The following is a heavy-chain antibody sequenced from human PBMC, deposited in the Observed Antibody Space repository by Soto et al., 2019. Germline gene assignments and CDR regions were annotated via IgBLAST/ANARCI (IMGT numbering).Heavy chain of an antibody. D-gene: IGHD6-6*01. V-gene: IGHV3-30*18. Sequence: PGGSLRLSCAASGFTFSSYGMHWVRQAPGKGLEWVAVISYDGSNKYYADSVKGRFTISRDNSKNTLYLQMNSLRAEDTAVYYCAKDLYSSSPYETDYWGQGTLVTGSS. J-gene: IGHJ4*02. CDR3: AKDLYSSSPYETDY. CDR2: ISYDGSNK. CDR1: GFTFSSYG.